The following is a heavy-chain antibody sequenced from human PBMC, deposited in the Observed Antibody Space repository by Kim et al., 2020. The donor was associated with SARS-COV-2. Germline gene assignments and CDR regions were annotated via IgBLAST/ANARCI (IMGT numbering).Heavy chain of an antibody. J-gene: IGHJ4*02. V-gene: IGHV3-49*02. CDR3: TQNYDFWSGYYKG. Sequence: YAASVKGRFTISRDDSKSIAYLQMNSLKTEDTAVYYCTQNYDFWSGYYKGWGQGTLVTVSS. D-gene: IGHD3-3*01.